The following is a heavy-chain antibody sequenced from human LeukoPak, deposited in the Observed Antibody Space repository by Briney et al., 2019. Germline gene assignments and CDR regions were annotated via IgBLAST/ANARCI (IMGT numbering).Heavy chain of an antibody. CDR3: ARVSSYYDFSDV. V-gene: IGHV1-46*01. Sequence: GASVKVSCKASGYTFTSYYMHWVRQAPGQGLEWMGIINPSGGSTSYAQKFQGRVTITADESTSTAYMELSSLRSEDTAVYYCARVSSYYDFSDVWGQGTTVTVSS. CDR2: INPSGGST. J-gene: IGHJ6*02. D-gene: IGHD3-3*01. CDR1: GYTFTSYY.